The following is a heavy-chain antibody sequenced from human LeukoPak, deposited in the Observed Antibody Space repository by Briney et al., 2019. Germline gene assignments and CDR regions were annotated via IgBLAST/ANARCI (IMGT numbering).Heavy chain of an antibody. CDR2: IVGGAGGT. Sequence: GGTLRLSCAASGFTFSSHGMSWVRQAPGKGLEWVSGIVGGAGGTYYADSVKGRFTISRDNSKNTLYLQMNSLRAEDTAVYYCAKTEGTVTTNIGYWGQGTLVTVSS. V-gene: IGHV3-23*01. D-gene: IGHD4-11*01. J-gene: IGHJ4*02. CDR3: AKTEGTVTTNIGY. CDR1: GFTFSSHG.